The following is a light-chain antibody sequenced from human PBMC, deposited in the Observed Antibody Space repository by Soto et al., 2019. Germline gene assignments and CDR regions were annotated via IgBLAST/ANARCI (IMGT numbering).Light chain of an antibody. J-gene: IGLJ3*02. CDR1: SSDVGSYNV. V-gene: IGLV2-23*02. CDR3: CSYAGSSTWV. Sequence: QSVPTQPASVSGSPGLSITISCSGSSSDVGSYNVVSWYQQHPGKAPKLTIYGVSKRPSGISNRFSGSKSGYTASLTISGLQAEDEDDYYCCSYAGSSTWVFGEGTKVTVL. CDR2: GVS.